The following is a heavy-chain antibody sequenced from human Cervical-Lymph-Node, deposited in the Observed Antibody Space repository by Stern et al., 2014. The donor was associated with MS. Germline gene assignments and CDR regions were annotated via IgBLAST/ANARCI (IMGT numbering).Heavy chain of an antibody. CDR3: ARDLLWFGELDWGAMDV. CDR1: GFNFSSYA. D-gene: IGHD3-10*01. J-gene: IGHJ6*02. CDR2: ISYDGSRA. Sequence: VQLVESGGGVVPPGRSLRLSCAATGFNFSSYAMQWVRQAPGKGLEWVAVISYDGSRAYYADSVKGRFTISRDNSKKTLFLQMNSLRPEDTADYYCARDLLWFGELDWGAMDVWGHGTTVTVSS. V-gene: IGHV3-30-3*01.